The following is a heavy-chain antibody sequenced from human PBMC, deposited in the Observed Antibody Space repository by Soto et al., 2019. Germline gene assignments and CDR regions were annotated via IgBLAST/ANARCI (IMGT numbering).Heavy chain of an antibody. J-gene: IGHJ4*02. D-gene: IGHD3-16*01. CDR2: FSWNSGNI. CDR3: AKDRDPGETSDGGEYFDY. CDR1: GFKFDDYA. Sequence: EVQLVESGGGLVQPGRSPRLSCAASGFKFDDYAMHWVRQAPGKGLEWVAGFSWNSGNIGYADSVKGRFTISRDNVKNSLYLQTNSRRPDDTALYYCAKDRDPGETSDGGEYFDYWGQGTLVTVSS. V-gene: IGHV3-9*01.